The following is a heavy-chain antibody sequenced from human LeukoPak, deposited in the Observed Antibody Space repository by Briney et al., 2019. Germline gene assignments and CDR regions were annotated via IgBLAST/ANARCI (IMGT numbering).Heavy chain of an antibody. D-gene: IGHD3-3*01. CDR1: GYTFTGYY. V-gene: IGHV1-2*02. CDR3: AREKIVRFLSYYYGMDV. Sequence: ASVKVSCKASGYTFTGYYMHWVRQAPGQGLEWMGWINPNSGGTNYAQKFQGRVTMTRDTSISTAYMELSRLRSDDTAVYYCAREKIVRFLSYYYGMDVWGQGTTVTVSS. J-gene: IGHJ6*02. CDR2: INPNSGGT.